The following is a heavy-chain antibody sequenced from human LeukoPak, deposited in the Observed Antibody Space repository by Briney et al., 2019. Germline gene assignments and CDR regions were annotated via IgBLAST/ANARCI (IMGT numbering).Heavy chain of an antibody. CDR3: SSGPSIYDIDY. V-gene: IGHV3-74*01. Sequence: PGGSLRLSCAASGFTFSSYWMHWVRQAPGKGLVGVSRINSDGSRTSYADFVKGRFTISRDNAKNTLYLQVSSLRAEDTAVYYCSSGPSIYDIDYWGQGTLVTVSS. CDR2: INSDGSRT. J-gene: IGHJ4*02. D-gene: IGHD3-16*01. CDR1: GFTFSSYW.